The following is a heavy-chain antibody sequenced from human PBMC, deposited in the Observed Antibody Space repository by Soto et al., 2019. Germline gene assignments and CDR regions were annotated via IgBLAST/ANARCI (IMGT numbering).Heavy chain of an antibody. J-gene: IGHJ4*02. V-gene: IGHV1-69*13. CDR3: ATGLPIPSCSRASCPPVALYHFDS. CDR2: IIPIFGTA. D-gene: IGHD2-2*01. Sequence: SVKVSCKASGYTFSSYAISWVRQAPGQGLEWMGGIIPIFGTANYAQKFQGRVTITADESTSTAYMELSSLRSEDTAVYYCATGLPIPSCSRASCPPVALYHFDSWGQGTLVTVSS. CDR1: GYTFSSYA.